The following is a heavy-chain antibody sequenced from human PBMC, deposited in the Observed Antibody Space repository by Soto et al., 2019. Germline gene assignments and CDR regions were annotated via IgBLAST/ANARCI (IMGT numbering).Heavy chain of an antibody. CDR2: IYYSGST. CDR1: GGSVSSGSYY. CDR3: ARDPVAGNFRFDY. Sequence: QVQLQESGPGLVKPSETLSLTCTVSGGSVSSGSYYWSWIRQPPGKGLEWIGYIYYSGSTNYNPSLKSRVTRSVDTSKNQCSLKLSSVTAADTAVYYCARDPVAGNFRFDYWGQGTLVTVSS. V-gene: IGHV4-61*01. D-gene: IGHD6-19*01. J-gene: IGHJ4*02.